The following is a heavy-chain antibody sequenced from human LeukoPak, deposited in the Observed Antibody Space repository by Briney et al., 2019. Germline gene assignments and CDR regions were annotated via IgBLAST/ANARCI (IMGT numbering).Heavy chain of an antibody. V-gene: IGHV1-2*02. CDR2: INPNSGGT. D-gene: IGHD6-19*01. Sequence: ASVKVSCKASGYTFTGYYMHWVRQAPGQGFEWMGWINPNSGGTNYAQKFQGRVTMTRDTSISTAYMELSRLRSDDTAVYYCARVVAGLFFYDYWGQGTLVTVSS. CDR1: GYTFTGYY. J-gene: IGHJ4*02. CDR3: ARVVAGLFFYDY.